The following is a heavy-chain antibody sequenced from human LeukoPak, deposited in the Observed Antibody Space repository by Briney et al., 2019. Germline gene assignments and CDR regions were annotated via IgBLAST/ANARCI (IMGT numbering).Heavy chain of an antibody. CDR3: AKVLGSRIAVSDPFDY. CDR2: ISGSGGTI. CDR1: GFSFSGYA. J-gene: IGHJ4*02. D-gene: IGHD6-19*01. V-gene: IGHV3-23*01. Sequence: GGSLRLSCAASGFSFSGYAMNWVRQAPGKGLEWVSAISGSGGTIFYGDSVKGRFTISRDHSKNTLYLQMNSLRAEDTAVYYCAKVLGSRIAVSDPFDYWGQGTLVTVSS.